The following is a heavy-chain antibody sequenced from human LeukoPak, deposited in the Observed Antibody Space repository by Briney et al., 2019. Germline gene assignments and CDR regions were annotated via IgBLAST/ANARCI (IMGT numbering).Heavy chain of an antibody. V-gene: IGHV3-23*01. CDR3: AKPPPDNYHYYYGMDV. Sequence: GGSLRLSCAASGFTFSNYAMTWVRQAPGKGLEWVSAISGRGGYTSTSYAGSVKGRFTISRDNSKTRLCLQRNRLRDEDRAVYYCAKPPPDNYHYYYGMDVWGQGTTVTVSS. CDR1: GFTFSNYA. J-gene: IGHJ6*02. CDR2: ISGRGGYTST.